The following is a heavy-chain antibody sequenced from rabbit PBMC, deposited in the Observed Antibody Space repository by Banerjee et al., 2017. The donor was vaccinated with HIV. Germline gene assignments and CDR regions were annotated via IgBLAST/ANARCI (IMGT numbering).Heavy chain of an antibody. CDR1: GFSFSSGYD. J-gene: IGHJ4*01. CDR2: IYTGSGST. D-gene: IGHD4-2*01. CDR3: ARSPGGNDGSNTLNL. V-gene: IGHV1S45*01. Sequence: QEQLVESGGGLVQPEGSLTLTCTASGFSFSSGYDMCWVRQAPGKGLEWIGCIYTGSGSTYYASWAKGRFTVSKTSSTTVTLQMTSLTAADTATYFCARSPGGNDGSNTLNLWGPGTLVTVS.